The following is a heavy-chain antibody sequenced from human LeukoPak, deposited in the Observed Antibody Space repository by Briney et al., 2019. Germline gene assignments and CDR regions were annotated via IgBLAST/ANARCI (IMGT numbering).Heavy chain of an antibody. CDR2: ISSSSSYI. Sequence: GGSLRLSRAASGFTFSSYSMNWVRQAPGKGLEWVSSISSSSSYIYYADSVKGRFTISRDNAKNSLYLQTNSLRAEDTAVYYCARDRGSGWYLGYWGQGTLVTVSS. D-gene: IGHD6-19*01. CDR3: ARDRGSGWYLGY. V-gene: IGHV3-21*01. CDR1: GFTFSSYS. J-gene: IGHJ4*02.